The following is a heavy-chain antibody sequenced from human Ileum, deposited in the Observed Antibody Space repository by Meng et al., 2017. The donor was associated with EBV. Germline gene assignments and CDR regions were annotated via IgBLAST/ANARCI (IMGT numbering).Heavy chain of an antibody. Sequence: ESGRLLVTPSWPLALPRPVAGDSVRGRNSYGGWIRQAPGKGLGWIGTADYTGSTSYNPSLKSRVTISVDTSKSQLSLKVDSVTAADTAIYFCARDHGSSNWFYYWGQGTLVTVSS. J-gene: IGHJ4*02. CDR3: ARDHGSSNWFYY. D-gene: IGHD1-1*01. V-gene: IGHV4-39*07. CDR2: ADYTGST. CDR1: GDSVRGRNSY.